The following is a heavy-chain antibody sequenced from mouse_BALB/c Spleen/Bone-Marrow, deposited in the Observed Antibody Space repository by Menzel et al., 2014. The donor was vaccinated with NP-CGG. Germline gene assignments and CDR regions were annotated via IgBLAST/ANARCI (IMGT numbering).Heavy chain of an antibody. D-gene: IGHD1-1*02. CDR3: DRGGGSPFAY. V-gene: IGHV2-6-7*01. CDR2: IWVDGST. Sequence: QVQLQQSGPDLVAPSQSLSITCTVSGFSLTGYGVNWVRQPPGKGLEWLGMIWVDGSTDYKSGLKSRMSISKSNSKSQIFLKINSLQTDDTARYYCDRGGGSPFAYWGQGTLVTVSA. CDR1: GFSLTGYG. J-gene: IGHJ3*01.